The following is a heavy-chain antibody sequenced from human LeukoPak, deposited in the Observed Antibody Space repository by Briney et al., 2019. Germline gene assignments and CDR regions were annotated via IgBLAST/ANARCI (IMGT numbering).Heavy chain of an antibody. CDR3: AREPYCSGGSCYDGGAFDI. D-gene: IGHD2-15*01. CDR1: GGSISSSSHY. V-gene: IGHV4-39*07. J-gene: IGHJ3*02. Sequence: SETLSLICTVSGGSISSSSHYWGWVRQPPGKGLEWIGSIYYSGTTYYNPSLKSRVTISVDTSKNQFSLKLSSVTAADTAVYYCAREPYCSGGSCYDGGAFDIWGQGTMVTVSS. CDR2: IYYSGTT.